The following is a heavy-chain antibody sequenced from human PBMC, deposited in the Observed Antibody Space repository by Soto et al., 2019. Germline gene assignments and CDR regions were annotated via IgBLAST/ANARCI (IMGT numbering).Heavy chain of an antibody. D-gene: IGHD1-1*01. V-gene: IGHV1-2*02. CDR2: INPNSGGT. CDR1: GYTFTGYY. Sequence: ASVKGSCKASGYTFTGYYMHWVREAPGQGLEWMGWINPNSGGTNYAQKFQGRVTMTRDTSISTAYMELSRLRSDDTAVYYCARGPLRNRKTGLEFNWFDPWGQGPLVPVSS. J-gene: IGHJ5*02. CDR3: ARGPLRNRKTGLEFNWFDP.